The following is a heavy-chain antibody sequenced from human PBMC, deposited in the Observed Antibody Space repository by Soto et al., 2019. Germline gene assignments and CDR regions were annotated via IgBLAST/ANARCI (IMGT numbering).Heavy chain of an antibody. Sequence: GGSLRLSCAASGFTVSSNYMSWVRQAPGKGLEWVSVICSGGSTYYADSVKGRFTISRDNSKNTLYLQMHSLRAEDTAVYYCARLGGITMVRGVLTAFDNWGQGTLVTVSS. CDR3: ARLGGITMVRGVLTAFDN. D-gene: IGHD3-10*01. J-gene: IGHJ3*02. CDR1: GFTVSSNY. V-gene: IGHV3-66*04. CDR2: ICSGGST.